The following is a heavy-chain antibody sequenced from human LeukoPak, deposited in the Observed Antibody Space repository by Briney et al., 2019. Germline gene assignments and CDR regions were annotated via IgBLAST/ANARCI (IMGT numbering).Heavy chain of an antibody. V-gene: IGHV3-21*01. D-gene: IGHD5-18*01. J-gene: IGHJ4*02. CDR3: AGDQESGVQLWLEDY. Sequence: GGSLRLSCAASGFTFSSYSMNWVRQAPGKGLEWVSSISSSSSYIYYADSVKGRFTISRDNAKNSLYLQMNSLRAEDTAVYYCAGDQESGVQLWLEDYWGQGTLVTVSS. CDR2: ISSSSSYI. CDR1: GFTFSSYS.